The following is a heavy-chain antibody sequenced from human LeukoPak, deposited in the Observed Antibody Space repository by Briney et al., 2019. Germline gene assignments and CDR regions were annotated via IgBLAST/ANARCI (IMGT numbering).Heavy chain of an antibody. CDR1: GFTFGDYA. CDR3: SRVGGQFSSSWWRDY. V-gene: IGHV3-49*04. Sequence: GGSLRLSCTASGFTFGDYAMSWVRQAPGKGLEWLGFIRSKAYGGTAEYAASVKGRFTISRDDSKSIAYLQMNSLKTEDTAVYYCSRVGGQFSSSWWRDYWGQGTLITVSS. J-gene: IGHJ4*02. D-gene: IGHD6-13*01. CDR2: IRSKAYGGTA.